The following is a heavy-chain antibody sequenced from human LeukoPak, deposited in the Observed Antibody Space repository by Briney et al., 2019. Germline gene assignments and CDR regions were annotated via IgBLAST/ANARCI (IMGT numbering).Heavy chain of an antibody. CDR3: TRDSTSGVDY. V-gene: IGHV3-74*01. CDR2: ISNDGRST. CDR1: GFTFTSYW. J-gene: IGHJ4*02. D-gene: IGHD3-10*01. Sequence: PGGSLRLSCAASGFTFTSYWMHWVCQDPGKGLVWVSRISNDGRSTWYADSVKGRFTISRDNAKNTLYLQMNSLRAEDTAVYYCTRDSTSGVDYWGQGTLVTVSS.